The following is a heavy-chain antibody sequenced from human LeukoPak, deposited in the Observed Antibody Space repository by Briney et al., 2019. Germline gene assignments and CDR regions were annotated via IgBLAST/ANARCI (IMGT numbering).Heavy chain of an antibody. J-gene: IGHJ6*04. V-gene: IGHV3-11*04. CDR1: GFTFSDYY. D-gene: IGHD3-3*01. CDR3: ARGRSLEWSHRDV. Sequence: NPGGSLRLSCAASGFTFSDYYMSWIRQAPGKGLEWVSYISSSGSTIYYADSVKGRFTISRDNAKNSLYLQMNSLRAEDTAVYYCARGRSLEWSHRDVWGKGTTVTVSS. CDR2: ISSSGSTI.